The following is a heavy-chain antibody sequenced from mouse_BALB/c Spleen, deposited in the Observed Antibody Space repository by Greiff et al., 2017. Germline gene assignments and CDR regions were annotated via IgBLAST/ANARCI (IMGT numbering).Heavy chain of an antibody. CDR2: INPDSSTI. J-gene: IGHJ3*01. CDR1: GFDFSRYW. V-gene: IGHV4-1*02. Sequence: EVQVVESGGGLVQPGGSLKLSCAASGFDFSRYWMSWVRQAPGKGLEWIGEINPDSSTINYTPSLKDKFIISRDNAKNTLYLQMSKVRSEDTALYYCARRMGLRREFAYWGQGTLVTVSA. CDR3: ARRMGLRREFAY. D-gene: IGHD2-4*01.